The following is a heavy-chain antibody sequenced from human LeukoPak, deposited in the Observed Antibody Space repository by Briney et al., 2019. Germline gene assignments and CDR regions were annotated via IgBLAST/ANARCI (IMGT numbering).Heavy chain of an antibody. V-gene: IGHV4-61*02. J-gene: IGHJ6*03. Sequence: SETLSLTCTVSGGSISSGSYYWSWIRQPAGKGLEWIGRIYTSGSTNYNPSLKSRVTISVDTSKNQFSLKLSSVTAADTAVYYCARRVVWYYMDVWGKGTTVTISS. CDR3: ARRVVWYYMDV. D-gene: IGHD2-15*01. CDR1: GGSISSGSYY. CDR2: IYTSGST.